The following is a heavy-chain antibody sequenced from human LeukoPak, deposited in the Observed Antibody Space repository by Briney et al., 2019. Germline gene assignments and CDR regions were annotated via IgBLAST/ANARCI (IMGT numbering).Heavy chain of an antibody. J-gene: IGHJ4*02. D-gene: IGHD4-23*01. Sequence: GASVKVSCKASGGTFSSYAISWVRQAPGQGLEWMGGIIPIFGTASYAQKFQGRVTITTDKSTSTAYMELSSLRSEDTAVYYCARTGDYGGNDYWGQGTLVTVSS. CDR3: ARTGDYGGNDY. CDR1: GGTFSSYA. V-gene: IGHV1-69*05. CDR2: IIPIFGTA.